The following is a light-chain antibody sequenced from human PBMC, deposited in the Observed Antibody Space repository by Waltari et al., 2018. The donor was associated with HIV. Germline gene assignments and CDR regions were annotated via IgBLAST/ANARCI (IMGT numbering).Light chain of an antibody. CDR2: AND. J-gene: IGLJ3*02. Sequence: QPPSVSGIPGPSVTHSRSPTNSIVDINSAYWYQHLPGAAPQLLIFANDQRPLGVPDRFSGSKSGTSASLAISGLRSEDEADYYCAAWADVLSAWVFGGGTKLSVL. V-gene: IGLV1-47*01. CDR3: AAWADVLSAWV. CDR1: NSIVDINS.